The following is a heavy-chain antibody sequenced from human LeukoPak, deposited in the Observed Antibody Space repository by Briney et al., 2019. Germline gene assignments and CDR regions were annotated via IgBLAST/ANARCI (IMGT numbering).Heavy chain of an antibody. J-gene: IGHJ4*02. CDR1: GFTLSRYW. Sequence: PGGSLRLSCAASGFTLSRYWMSWVRQAPGKGLEWVANIKHDGSEKYYVDSVKGRFTISRDNAKNSLYLPMNSLSGEDTAVYYCARDRDYYNYFEYWGQGTLVTVSS. CDR3: ARDRDYYNYFEY. V-gene: IGHV3-7*04. CDR2: IKHDGSEK. D-gene: IGHD3-10*01.